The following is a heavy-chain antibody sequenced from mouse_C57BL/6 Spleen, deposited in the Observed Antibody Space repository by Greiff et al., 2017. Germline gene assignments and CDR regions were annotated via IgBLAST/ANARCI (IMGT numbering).Heavy chain of an antibody. J-gene: IGHJ2*01. Sequence: QVQLQQPGAELVMPGASVKLSCKASGYTFTSYWMHWVKQRPGQGLEWIGEIDPSDSYTNYNQKFKGKSTLTVDKSSSTAYMQLSSLTSEDSAVYYCARRGITTVVPPCDYWGKGTTLTVSS. D-gene: IGHD1-1*01. CDR2: IDPSDSYT. V-gene: IGHV1-69*01. CDR3: ARRGITTVVPPCDY. CDR1: GYTFTSYW.